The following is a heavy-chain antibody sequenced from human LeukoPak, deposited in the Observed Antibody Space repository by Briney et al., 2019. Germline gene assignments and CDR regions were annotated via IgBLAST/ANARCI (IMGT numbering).Heavy chain of an antibody. D-gene: IGHD2-15*01. Sequence: ASVKVSCKASGYTFTGNYIHWVRQAPGQGLEWMGIINPSGGSTNYAQRFQGRVTMTRDMSTGTVYMELSSLRSEDTAVYYCARGVSGAHTWFDPWGQGTLVTVSS. CDR1: GYTFTGNY. CDR2: INPSGGST. J-gene: IGHJ5*02. V-gene: IGHV1-46*01. CDR3: ARGVSGAHTWFDP.